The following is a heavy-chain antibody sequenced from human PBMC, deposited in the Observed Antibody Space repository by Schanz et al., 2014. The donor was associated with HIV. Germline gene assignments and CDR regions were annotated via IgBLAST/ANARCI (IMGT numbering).Heavy chain of an antibody. V-gene: IGHV1-2*02. J-gene: IGHJ4*02. CDR1: RYTFTAYY. D-gene: IGHD6-13*01. CDR3: ARDRSAAVTASDY. CDR2: INPNSGGT. Sequence: QVQLVQSGAEVKKPGASVKVSCKASRYTFTAYYMHWVRQAPGQGLEWMGWINPNSGGTNYAQKFQGRVTMTRDTSSNTAYMELNKLRPDDTAVYYCARDRSAAVTASDYWGQGTLVTVSS.